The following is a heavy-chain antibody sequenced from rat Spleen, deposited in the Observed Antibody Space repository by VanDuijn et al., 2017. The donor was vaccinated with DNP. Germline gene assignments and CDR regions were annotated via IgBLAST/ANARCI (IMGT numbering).Heavy chain of an antibody. CDR3: ARRTGIVFDY. V-gene: IGHV5-22*01. D-gene: IGHD1-11*01. CDR1: GFTFSDYY. CDR2: ISYGGSST. J-gene: IGHJ2*01. Sequence: EVQLVESGGGLVQPGRSLNLSCAASGFTFSDYYMAWVRQAPKKGLEWVASISYGGSSTYFGDSVKGRFTISRDNAKSTLYRQMNRLRSEDTATYHCARRTGIVFDYWGQGVMVTVSS.